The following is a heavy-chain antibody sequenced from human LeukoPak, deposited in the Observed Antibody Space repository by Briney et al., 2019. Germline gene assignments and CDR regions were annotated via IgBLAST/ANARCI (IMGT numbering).Heavy chain of an antibody. CDR1: GYTFTSYG. CDR3: ASLIGYCSGGSCGGFDY. J-gene: IGHJ4*02. D-gene: IGHD2-15*01. CDR2: ISAYNGNT. Sequence: ASVKVSCKASGYTFTSYGISWVRQAPGQGLEWMGWISAYNGNTNYAQKLQGRVTMTTDTSTSTAYMELRSLRSDDTAVYYCASLIGYCSGGSCGGFDYWGQGTLVTVSS. V-gene: IGHV1-18*01.